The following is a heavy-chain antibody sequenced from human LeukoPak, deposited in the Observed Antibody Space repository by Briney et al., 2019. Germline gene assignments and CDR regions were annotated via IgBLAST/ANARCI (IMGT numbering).Heavy chain of an antibody. CDR1: GGSFSGYY. CDR3: ARDGSRGDYYYGMDV. Sequence: SETLSLTCAVYGGSFSGYYWSWIRQPPGKGLEWIGEINHSGSTNYNPSLKSRVTISVDTSKNQFSLKLSSVTAADTAVYYCARDGSRGDYYYGMDVWGQGTTVTVSS. CDR2: INHSGST. J-gene: IGHJ6*02. V-gene: IGHV4-34*01.